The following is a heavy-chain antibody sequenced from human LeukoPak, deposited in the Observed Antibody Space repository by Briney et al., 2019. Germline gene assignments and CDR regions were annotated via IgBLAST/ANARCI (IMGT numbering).Heavy chain of an antibody. Sequence: PSETLSLTCAVSGYSISGDSISSDYFWAWIRQPPGKGLEWIGSIYYSGSTYYNPSLKSRVTISVDTSKNQFSLKLNSVTAADAAVYYCARTTMVRGVTNWFDPWGQGTLVTVSS. J-gene: IGHJ5*02. CDR2: IYYSGST. CDR1: GYSISGDSISSDYF. D-gene: IGHD3-10*01. CDR3: ARTTMVRGVTNWFDP. V-gene: IGHV4-38-2*01.